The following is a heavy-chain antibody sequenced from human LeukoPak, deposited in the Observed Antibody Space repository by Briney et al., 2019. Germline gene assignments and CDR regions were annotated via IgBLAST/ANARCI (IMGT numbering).Heavy chain of an antibody. CDR3: ARNYGGLDYFDS. D-gene: IGHD1-7*01. CDR1: GYSISSGYY. CDR2: ISHSGGT. Sequence: SETLSLTCAVSGYSISSGYYLDWIRQPPGKGPEWIGTISHSGGTYYNPSLRSRVTISVDTSKNQFSLKLSSMTAADTAVYYCARNYGGLDYFDSWGQGTLVTVSS. J-gene: IGHJ4*02. V-gene: IGHV4-38-2*01.